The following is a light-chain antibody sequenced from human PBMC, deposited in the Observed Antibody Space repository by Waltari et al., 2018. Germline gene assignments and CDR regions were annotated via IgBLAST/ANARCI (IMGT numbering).Light chain of an antibody. J-gene: IGKJ3*01. Sequence: VLTQSPATFSLSPGERATLSCRPSQSVSRSLAWYQQKPGQAPRLLIYDASNRATGIPARFSGRGSGTDFTLTISSLEPEDFAVYYCQQRSNWLFTFGPGTKVDIK. CDR2: DAS. V-gene: IGKV3-11*01. CDR3: QQRSNWLFT. CDR1: QSVSRS.